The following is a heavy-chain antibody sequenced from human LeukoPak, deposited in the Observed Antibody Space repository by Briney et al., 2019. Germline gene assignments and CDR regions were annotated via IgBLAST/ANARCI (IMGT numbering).Heavy chain of an antibody. CDR1: GGSISSYY. CDR2: ISYSGST. Sequence: PSETLSLTCTVSGGSISSYYWSWIRQPPGKGLEWVGYISYSGSTNYNPSLKSRVTISADTSKSQFSLKLNSVTAADTAVYYCASRQGVVSPLDYWGQGTLVTVSS. J-gene: IGHJ4*02. CDR3: ASRQGVVSPLDY. D-gene: IGHD2/OR15-2a*01. V-gene: IGHV4-59*01.